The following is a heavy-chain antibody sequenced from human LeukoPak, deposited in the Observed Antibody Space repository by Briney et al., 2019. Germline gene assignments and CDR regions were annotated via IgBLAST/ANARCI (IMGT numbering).Heavy chain of an antibody. CDR1: GGSISSSSYY. CDR2: IYYSGST. D-gene: IGHD3-10*01. J-gene: IGHJ4*02. Sequence: SETLSLTCTVSGGSISSSSYYWGWIRQPPWKGLEWIGSIYYSGSTYYNPSLKSRVTISVDTSKNQFSLKLSSVTAADTAVYYCARLGLLWFGELSDYWGQGTLVTVSS. CDR3: ARLGLLWFGELSDY. V-gene: IGHV4-39*01.